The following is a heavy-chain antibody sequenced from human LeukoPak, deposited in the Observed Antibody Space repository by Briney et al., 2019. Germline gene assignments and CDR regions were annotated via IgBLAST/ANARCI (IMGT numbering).Heavy chain of an antibody. V-gene: IGHV1-69*06. CDR2: IIPIFGTA. CDR3: ARGAGNNWFDP. CDR1: GGTFSSYA. J-gene: IGHJ5*02. D-gene: IGHD1-1*01. Sequence: SVKVSCKASGGTFSSYAISWVRQAPGQGLEWMGGIIPIFGTANYAQKFQGRVAITADKSTSTAYMELSSLRSEDTAVFYCARGAGNNWFDPWGQGALVTVSS.